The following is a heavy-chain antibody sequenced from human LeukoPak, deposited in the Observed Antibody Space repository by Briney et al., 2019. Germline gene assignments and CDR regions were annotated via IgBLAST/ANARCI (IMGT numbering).Heavy chain of an antibody. V-gene: IGHV3-7*01. J-gene: IGHJ4*02. CDR3: ATTISGLVTTPTFDY. CDR2: IKQDGSEK. D-gene: IGHD3-3*01. CDR1: GFIFSRYW. Sequence: PGGSLRLSCAASGFIFSRYWMSWVRQAPGKGLEWVATIKQDGSEKYYVDSVKGRFTISRDNAKNSLYLRMNSLRAEETAVYYCATTISGLVTTPTFDYWGQGTLVTVSS.